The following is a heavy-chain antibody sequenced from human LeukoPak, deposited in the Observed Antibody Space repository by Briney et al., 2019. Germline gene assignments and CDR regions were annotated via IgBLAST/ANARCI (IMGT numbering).Heavy chain of an antibody. CDR2: ILTDGITT. J-gene: IGHJ4*02. CDR3: LGKPICN. V-gene: IGHV3-74*01. CDR1: GFPFSSHW. Sequence: GGSLRLSCAASGFPFSSHWMHWVRQGPGTGLVWVAGILTDGITTTYADSVKGRFTISRDNAENTLYLQMNSLRPEDTAVYYCLGKPICNWGQGTLVTVSS. D-gene: IGHD1-1*01.